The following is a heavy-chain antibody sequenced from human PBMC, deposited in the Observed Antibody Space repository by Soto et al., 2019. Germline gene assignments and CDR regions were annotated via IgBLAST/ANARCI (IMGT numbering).Heavy chain of an antibody. CDR3: AIVVVIAATPGRGSEAFDI. CDR2: ISSSSSYI. CDR1: GFTFSSYS. V-gene: IGHV3-21*01. D-gene: IGHD2-15*01. Sequence: EVQLVESGGGLVKPGGSLRLSCAASGFTFSSYSMNWVRQAPGKGLEWVSSISSSSSYIYYADSVKGRFTISRDNAKNSLYLQMNSLRAEDTAVYYCAIVVVIAATPGRGSEAFDIWGQGTMVTVSS. J-gene: IGHJ3*02.